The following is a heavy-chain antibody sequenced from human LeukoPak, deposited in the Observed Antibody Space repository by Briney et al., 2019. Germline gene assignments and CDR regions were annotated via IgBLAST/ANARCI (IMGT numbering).Heavy chain of an antibody. Sequence: ISGSGGSTYYADSVKGRLTISRDNSKNTLYLQMNSLRAEDTAVYYCAKSIGITIFGVVITPPDYWGQGTLVTVSS. CDR2: ISGSGGST. V-gene: IGHV3-23*01. J-gene: IGHJ4*02. D-gene: IGHD3-3*01. CDR3: AKSIGITIFGVVITPPDY.